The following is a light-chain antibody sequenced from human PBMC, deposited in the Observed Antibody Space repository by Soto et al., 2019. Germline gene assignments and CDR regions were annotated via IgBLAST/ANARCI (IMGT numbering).Light chain of an antibody. V-gene: IGLV2-14*01. CDR1: SSDVGGYNY. Sequence: QSALTQPAAVSGSPGQSITISCTGTSSDVGGYNYVSWYQQHPGKAPKLLIFEVNNRPSEVSDRFSGSTSGNTASLTIAGLQADDEADYYCSSYTSSNTLYVFGSGTKVTVL. CDR3: SSYTSSNTLYV. CDR2: EVN. J-gene: IGLJ1*01.